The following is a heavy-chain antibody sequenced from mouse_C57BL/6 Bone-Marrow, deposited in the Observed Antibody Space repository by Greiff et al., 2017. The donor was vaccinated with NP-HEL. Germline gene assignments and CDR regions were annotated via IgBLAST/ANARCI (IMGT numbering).Heavy chain of an antibody. V-gene: IGHV1-63*01. Sequence: LVESGAELVRPGTSVKMSCKASGYTFTNYWIGWAKQRPGHGLEWIGDIYPGGGYTNYNEKFKGKATLTADKSSSTTYMQFSSLTSEDSAIYYCSRSGNFYYYGSGDFDVWGTGTTVTVTS. CDR2: IYPGGGYT. J-gene: IGHJ1*03. CDR3: SRSGNFYYYGSGDFDV. CDR1: GYTFTNYW. D-gene: IGHD1-1*01.